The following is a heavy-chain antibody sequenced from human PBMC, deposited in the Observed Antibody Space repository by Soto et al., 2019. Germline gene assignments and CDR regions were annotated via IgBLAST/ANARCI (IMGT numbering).Heavy chain of an antibody. CDR1: GFTFNNCS. Sequence: VGSLRLSCASSGFTFNNCSINLVRQVPGKGLEWVSRISVRGCNTFYADAMKCLFTISRDNSKNTVYLQMTNLRVDDTAIYYCAQHSNSGHYEGSLDHWGQGPLVTVS. CDR3: AQHSNSGHYEGSLDH. V-gene: IGHV3-23*01. CDR2: ISVRGCNT. J-gene: IGHJ4*02. D-gene: IGHD4-4*01.